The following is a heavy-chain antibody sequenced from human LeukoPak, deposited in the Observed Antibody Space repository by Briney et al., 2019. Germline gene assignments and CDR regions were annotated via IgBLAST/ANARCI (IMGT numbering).Heavy chain of an antibody. D-gene: IGHD1-1*01. CDR3: AGGSTGTTGRPAHLWDY. CDR2: INHSGRT. Sequence: PSETLSLTCAVYGGSLSGYYWSWVRPPPGKGLEWVGEINHSGRTNNNTSPKRRATISVDPPKNQFSLKLSSVTAADTAVYYCAGGSTGTTGRPAHLWDYWGQGTLVTVSS. V-gene: IGHV4-34*04. J-gene: IGHJ4*02. CDR1: GGSLSGYY.